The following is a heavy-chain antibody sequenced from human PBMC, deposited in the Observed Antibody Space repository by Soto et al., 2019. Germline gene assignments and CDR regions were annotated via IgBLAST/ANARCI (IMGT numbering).Heavy chain of an antibody. CDR1: GFTFTSSA. CDR2: IVVGSGNT. J-gene: IGHJ6*03. D-gene: IGHD4-17*01. CDR3: AAGTGYGDSSLPHYYMDV. V-gene: IGHV1-58*02. Sequence: SVKVSCKASGFTFTSSAMQWVRQARGQRLERIGWIVVGSGNTNYAQKFQERVTITRDMSTSTAYMELSSLRSEDTAVYYCAAGTGYGDSSLPHYYMDVWGKGTTVTVSS.